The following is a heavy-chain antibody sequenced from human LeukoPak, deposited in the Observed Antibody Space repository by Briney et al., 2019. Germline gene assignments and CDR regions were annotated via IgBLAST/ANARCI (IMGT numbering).Heavy chain of an antibody. CDR1: GGSFSSYY. CDR3: ARDRLGATGHWRIDV. Sequence: SETPSLTCTVSGGSFSSYYWTWIRQPAGKGLEWIGRIYNSGTTNYSPSLESRVTMSLDTSKNRFSLSLSSVTAADTAVYYCARDRLGATGHWRIDVWGRGTLVTVSS. V-gene: IGHV4-4*07. J-gene: IGHJ2*01. D-gene: IGHD1-26*01. CDR2: IYNSGTT.